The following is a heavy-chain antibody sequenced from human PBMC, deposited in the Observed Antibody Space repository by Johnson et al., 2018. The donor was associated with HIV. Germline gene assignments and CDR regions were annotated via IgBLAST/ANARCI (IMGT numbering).Heavy chain of an antibody. Sequence: QVQLVESGGGVVQPGGSLRLSCAASGFTLNSYGMHWVRQAPGKWLEWVAFIRYDGSNTYYGDSMKGRLTISRDNSKNTLFLQMNSLRAEDTAVYYCARAHSYDVFDIWGRGTIVTISS. V-gene: IGHV3-30*02. CDR2: IRYDGSNT. CDR3: ARAHSYDVFDI. J-gene: IGHJ3*02. CDR1: GFTLNSYG.